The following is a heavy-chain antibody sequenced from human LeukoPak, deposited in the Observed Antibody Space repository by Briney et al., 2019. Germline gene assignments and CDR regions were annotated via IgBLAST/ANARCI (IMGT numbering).Heavy chain of an antibody. V-gene: IGHV4-34*01. CDR3: ARDYGDYVSWFDP. D-gene: IGHD4-17*01. J-gene: IGHJ5*02. CDR2: INHSGNT. CDR1: GGSFSGYY. Sequence: SETLSLTCAVYGGSFSGYYWSWIRQPPGKGLEWIGEINHSGNTHYNPSLKSRVTISVDTSKNQFSLKLSSVTAADTAVYYCARDYGDYVSWFDPWGQGTLVTVSS.